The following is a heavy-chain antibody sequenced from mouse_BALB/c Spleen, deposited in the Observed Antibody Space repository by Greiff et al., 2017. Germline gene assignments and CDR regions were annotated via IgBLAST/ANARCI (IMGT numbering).Heavy chain of an antibody. CDR3: AKAGDGYYDAMDY. J-gene: IGHJ4*01. CDR1: GFSLTDYG. V-gene: IGHV2-6-5*01. CDR2: IWGGGST. Sequence: QVQLKQSGPGLVAPSQSLSITCTVSGFSLTDYGVSWIRQPPGKGLEWLGVIWGGGSTYYNSALKSRLSISKDNSKSQVFLKMNSLQTDDTAIYYCAKAGDGYYDAMDYWGQGTSVTVSS. D-gene: IGHD2-3*01.